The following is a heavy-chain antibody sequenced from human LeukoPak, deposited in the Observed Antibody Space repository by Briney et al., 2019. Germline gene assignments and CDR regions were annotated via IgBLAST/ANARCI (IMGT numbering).Heavy chain of an antibody. J-gene: IGHJ4*02. CDR3: ASVIREAPGKGYFDY. CDR1: GFIFSTYA. Sequence: VQPGGSLRLSCATSGFIFSTYALSWVRQAPGKGLKWAPSISGSGGSTYHADSVKGRFTISRDSSKNTLYLQMNSLRAEDTAIYYCASVIREAPGKGYFDYWGQGTLVTVSS. V-gene: IGHV3-23*01. CDR2: ISGSGGST. D-gene: IGHD6-13*01.